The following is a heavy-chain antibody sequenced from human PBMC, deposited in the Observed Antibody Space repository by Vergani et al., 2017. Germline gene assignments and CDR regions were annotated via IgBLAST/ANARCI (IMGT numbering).Heavy chain of an antibody. Sequence: QVHLVESGGGVVQPGRSLRLSCVVSGFTSSYYGMHWVRQAPGKGLEWVAVISYDGTQKYYADSVKVRFTISRENSKSTLYLQMNSLRTEDTAVYYCATKSCGTPGCQIGYFRGWVEGTLVTVSS. J-gene: IGHJ1*01. CDR1: GFTSSYYG. CDR2: ISYDGTQK. V-gene: IGHV3-30*03. CDR3: ATKSCGTPGCQIGYFRG. D-gene: IGHD2-15*01.